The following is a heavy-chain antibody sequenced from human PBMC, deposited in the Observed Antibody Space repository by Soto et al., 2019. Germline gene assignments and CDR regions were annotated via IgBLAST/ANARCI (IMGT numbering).Heavy chain of an antibody. D-gene: IGHD3-9*01. V-gene: IGHV1-2*02. CDR1: GYTFTGYY. CDR2: INPKSGGT. J-gene: IGHJ6*02. Sequence: ASVNVSCKASGYTFTGYYMHWVRQAPGQGLEWMGWINPKSGGTNYAQKFQGRFTMTRDTTISTAYMERSRLRSDDTAVDYCARDYESRSDILTGDYYYSSCMDVWGQGTPVTVSS. CDR3: ARDYESRSDILTGDYYYSSCMDV.